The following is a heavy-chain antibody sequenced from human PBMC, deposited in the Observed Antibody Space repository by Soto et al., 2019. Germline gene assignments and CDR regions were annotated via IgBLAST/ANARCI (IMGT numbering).Heavy chain of an antibody. J-gene: IGHJ4*02. Sequence: PSETLSLTCAVSGGSISGSNWWSWVRQPPGKGLEWIGEIYHSGSTNYNPSLKSRVTISVDKSKNQFSLKLSSVTAADTAVYYCARGGYDSSGYWFDYWGQGTLVTVSS. D-gene: IGHD3-22*01. CDR2: IYHSGST. CDR3: ARGGYDSSGYWFDY. CDR1: GGSISGSNW. V-gene: IGHV4-4*02.